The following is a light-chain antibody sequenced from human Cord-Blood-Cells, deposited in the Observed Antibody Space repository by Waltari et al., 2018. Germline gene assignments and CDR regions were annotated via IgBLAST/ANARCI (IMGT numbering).Light chain of an antibody. V-gene: IGKV3-15*01. CDR1: QSVSSN. CDR2: GAS. J-gene: IGKJ5*01. Sequence: EIVMTQSPATLSVSPGERATLPCRASQSVSSNLAWYQQKPGQAPRLLIYGASTRAAGIPASFIGSGSGTEVTLTISSLQSEDIAVYYCQQYNNWPPITFGQGTRLEIK. CDR3: QQYNNWPPIT.